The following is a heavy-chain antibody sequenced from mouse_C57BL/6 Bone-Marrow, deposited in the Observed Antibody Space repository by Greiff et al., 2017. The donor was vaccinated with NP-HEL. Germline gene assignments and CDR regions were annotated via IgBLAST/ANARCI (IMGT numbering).Heavy chain of an antibody. D-gene: IGHD1-1*01. CDR1: GFTFSDYG. J-gene: IGHJ2*01. V-gene: IGHV5-17*01. CDR2: ISSGSSTI. CDR3: ARGAITTVVATEYFDY. Sequence: DVMLVESGGGLVKPGGSLKLSCAASGFTFSDYGMHWVRQAPEKGLEWVAYISSGSSTIYYADTVKGRFTISRDNAKNTLFLQMTSLRSEDTAMYYCARGAITTVVATEYFDYWGQGTTLTVSS.